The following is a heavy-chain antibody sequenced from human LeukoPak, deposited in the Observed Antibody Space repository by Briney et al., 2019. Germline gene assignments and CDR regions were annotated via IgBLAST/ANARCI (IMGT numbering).Heavy chain of an antibody. J-gene: IGHJ4*02. V-gene: IGHV1-69*13. D-gene: IGHD2-21*02. CDR1: GGTFSSYA. CDR2: IIPIFGTA. Sequence: SVKVSCTASGGTFSSYAISWVRQAPGQGLEWMGGIIPIFGTANYAQKFQGRVTITADESTSTAYMELSSLRSEDTAVYYCARESHIVVVTANFFFDYWGQGTLVTVSS. CDR3: ARESHIVVVTANFFFDY.